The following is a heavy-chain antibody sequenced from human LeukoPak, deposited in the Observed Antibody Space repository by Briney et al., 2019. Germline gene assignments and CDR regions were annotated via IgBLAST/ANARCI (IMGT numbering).Heavy chain of an antibody. CDR2: INHSGST. J-gene: IGHJ5*02. CDR3: ARVGGTIAAAWFDP. Sequence: KPSETLSLTCAVYGGSFSGYYWSWIRQPPGKGLEWIGEINHSGSTNYNPSLKSRVTISVDTSKNQFSLKLSSVTAADTAVYYCARVGGTIAAAWFDPWGQGTLVTVSS. V-gene: IGHV4-34*01. D-gene: IGHD6-13*01. CDR1: GGSFSGYY.